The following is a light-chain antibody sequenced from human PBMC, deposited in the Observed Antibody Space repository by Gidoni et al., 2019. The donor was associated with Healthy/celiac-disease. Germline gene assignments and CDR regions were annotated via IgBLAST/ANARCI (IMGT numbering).Light chain of an antibody. Sequence: ELVFPQSPGTLSLSPGERATLSGRASQSVSSSYLAWYQQKPGQAPRLLIYGASSRATGIPDRFSGSGSGTDVTLTISRLEPEDVAVYYCQQYGSSSLTFGGGTKVEIK. CDR3: QQYGSSSLT. CDR2: GAS. V-gene: IGKV3-20*01. CDR1: QSVSSSY. J-gene: IGKJ4*01.